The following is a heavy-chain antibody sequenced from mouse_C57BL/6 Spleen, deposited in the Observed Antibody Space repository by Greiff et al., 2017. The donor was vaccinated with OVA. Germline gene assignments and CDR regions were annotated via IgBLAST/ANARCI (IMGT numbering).Heavy chain of an antibody. Sequence: EVQLQQSGPGLVKPSQSLSLTCSVTGYSITSGYYWNWIRQFPGNKLEWMGYISYDGSNNYNPSLKNRISITRDTSKNQFFLKLNSVTTEDTATYYCARPDGNYAMDYWGQGTSVTVSS. CDR3: ARPDGNYAMDY. D-gene: IGHD2-1*01. J-gene: IGHJ4*01. CDR1: GYSITSGYY. CDR2: ISYDGSN. V-gene: IGHV3-6*01.